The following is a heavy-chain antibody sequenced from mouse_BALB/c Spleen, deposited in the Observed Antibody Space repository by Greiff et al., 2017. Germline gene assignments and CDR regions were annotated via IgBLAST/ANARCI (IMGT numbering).Heavy chain of an antibody. CDR2: ISSGSSTI. V-gene: IGHV5-17*02. D-gene: IGHD2-4*01. Sequence: EVMLVESGGGLVQPGGSRKLSCAASGFTFSSFGMHWVRQAPEKGLEWVAYISSGSSTIYYADTVKGRFTISRDNPKNTLFLQMTSLRSEDTAMYYCARSYYDYDGRAMDYWGQGTSVTVSS. CDR1: GFTFSSFG. CDR3: ARSYYDYDGRAMDY. J-gene: IGHJ4*01.